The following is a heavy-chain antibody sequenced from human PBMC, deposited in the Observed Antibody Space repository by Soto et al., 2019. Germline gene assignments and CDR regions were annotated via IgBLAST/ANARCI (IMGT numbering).Heavy chain of an antibody. CDR1: GFTFSSYE. D-gene: IGHD6-19*01. V-gene: IGHV3-48*03. Sequence: PGGSLRLSCAASGFTFSSYEMNWVRQAPGKGLEWVSYISSSGSTIYYADSVKGRFTISRDNAKNSRYLQMNSLRAEETAVYYCSRGQYSSGGGYFDYWGQETLVTVSS. CDR3: SRGQYSSGGGYFDY. CDR2: ISSSGSTI. J-gene: IGHJ4*02.